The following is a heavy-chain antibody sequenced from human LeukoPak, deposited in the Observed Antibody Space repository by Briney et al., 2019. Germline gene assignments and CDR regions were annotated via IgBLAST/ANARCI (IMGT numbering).Heavy chain of an antibody. D-gene: IGHD2-2*01. CDR3: ARDHRDIVVVPAALFDY. CDR1: GFTFSDYY. J-gene: IGHJ4*02. Sequence: GGSPRLSCAASGFTFSDYYMSWIRQAPGKGLEWVSYISSSGSTIYYADSVKGRFTISRDNAKNSLYLQMNSLRAEDTAVYYCARDHRDIVVVPAALFDYWGQGTLVTVSS. V-gene: IGHV3-11*01. CDR2: ISSSGSTI.